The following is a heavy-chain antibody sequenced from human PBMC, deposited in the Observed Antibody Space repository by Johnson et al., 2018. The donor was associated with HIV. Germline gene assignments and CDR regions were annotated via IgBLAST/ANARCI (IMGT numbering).Heavy chain of an antibody. D-gene: IGHD6-19*01. CDR2: ISWNSGTI. CDR1: GFTVSSNY. Sequence: VQLVESGGGLVQPGGSLRLSCAASGFTVSSNYMSWVRQAPGKGLEWVSGISWNSGTIGYADSVKGRFTISRDNAKNSLYLQMNSLRAEDTALYYCAKDLSLSSGQWLVQGGAFDIWGQGTMVTVSS. J-gene: IGHJ3*02. V-gene: IGHV3-9*01. CDR3: AKDLSLSSGQWLVQGGAFDI.